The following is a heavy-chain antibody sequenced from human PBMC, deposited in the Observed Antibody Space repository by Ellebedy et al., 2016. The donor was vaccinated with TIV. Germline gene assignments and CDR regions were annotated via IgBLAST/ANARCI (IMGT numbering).Heavy chain of an antibody. CDR1: GGSISSYY. CDR3: ARASTRNTAFDY. CDR2: INHSGST. Sequence: SETLSLXCTVSGGSISSYYWSWIRQPPGKGLEWIGEINHSGSTNYNPSLKSRVTISVDTSKNQFSLKLSSVTAADTAVYYCARASTRNTAFDYWGQGTLVTVSS. J-gene: IGHJ4*02. V-gene: IGHV4-34*01. D-gene: IGHD2-2*01.